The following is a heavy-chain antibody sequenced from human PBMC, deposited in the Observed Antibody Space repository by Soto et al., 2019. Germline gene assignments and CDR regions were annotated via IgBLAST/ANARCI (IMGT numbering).Heavy chain of an antibody. CDR2: IYDSGSI. V-gene: IGHV4-39*01. CDR1: GGSISSSSHY. D-gene: IGHD3-3*01. CDR3: ARHEWYSHYYFDY. Sequence: QLQLLESGPGLVKPSETLSLSCTVSGGSISSSSHYWGWIRQPPGTGLEWIGSIYDSGSIFYNPSLGSRVTISIDTSKNQFSLRLSSVTAADTAVYYCARHEWYSHYYFDYWGQGTLVPVSS. J-gene: IGHJ4*02.